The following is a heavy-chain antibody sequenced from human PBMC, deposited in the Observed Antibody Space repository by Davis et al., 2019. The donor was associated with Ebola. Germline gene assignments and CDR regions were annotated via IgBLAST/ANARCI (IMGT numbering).Heavy chain of an antibody. D-gene: IGHD3-16*02. CDR2: MRGDGGST. V-gene: IGHV3-43*02. CDR1: GFNFDDYA. Sequence: GESLKISCAASGFNFDDYAMHWGRHPPGQGLEWVSLMRGDGGSTYYADSVKGRFTISRDNSKNSLYLQMNSLRTEDTALYYCAKDYDYVWGSYQFDYWGQGTLVTVSS. CDR3: AKDYDYVWGSYQFDY. J-gene: IGHJ4*02.